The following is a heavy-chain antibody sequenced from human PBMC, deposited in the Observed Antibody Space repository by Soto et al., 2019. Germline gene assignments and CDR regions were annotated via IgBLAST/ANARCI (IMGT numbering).Heavy chain of an antibody. D-gene: IGHD6-13*01. J-gene: IGHJ4*02. Sequence: VGSLRLSCAASGFTFSSYSMNWVRQAPGKGLEWVSSISSSSSYIYYADSVKGRFTISRDNAKNSLYLQMNSLRDEDTVMYYCAKSESSSWFEGCDYWGQGTLVTVSS. CDR2: ISSSSSYI. CDR3: AKSESSSWFEGCDY. CDR1: GFTFSSYS. V-gene: IGHV3-21*01.